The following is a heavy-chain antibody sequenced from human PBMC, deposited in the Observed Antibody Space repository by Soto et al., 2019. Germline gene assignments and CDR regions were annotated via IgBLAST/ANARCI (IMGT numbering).Heavy chain of an antibody. CDR2: IYYSGST. Sequence: PSETLSLTCTVSGGSISSGGYYWSWIRQHPGKGLEWIGYIYYSGSTYYNPSLKSRVTISVDTSKNQFSLKLSSVTAADTALYYCAKSPTVTTLFDYWGQGTLVTVSS. D-gene: IGHD4-17*01. CDR3: AKSPTVTTLFDY. J-gene: IGHJ4*02. CDR1: GGSISSGGYY. V-gene: IGHV4-31*03.